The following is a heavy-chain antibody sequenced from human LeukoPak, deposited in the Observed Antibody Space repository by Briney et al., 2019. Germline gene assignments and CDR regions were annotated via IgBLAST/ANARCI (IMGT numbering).Heavy chain of an antibody. CDR1: GGSISSYY. D-gene: IGHD1-26*01. V-gene: IGHV4-59*01. J-gene: IGHJ4*02. CDR2: IYYSGST. CDR3: ARAGGVVGATTWNY. Sequence: SETLSLTCTVSGGSISSYYWSWIRQPPGKGLEWIGYIYYSGSTNYNPSLKSRVTISVDTSKNQFSLKLSSVTAADTAVYYCARAGGVVGATTWNYWGPGTLVTVSP.